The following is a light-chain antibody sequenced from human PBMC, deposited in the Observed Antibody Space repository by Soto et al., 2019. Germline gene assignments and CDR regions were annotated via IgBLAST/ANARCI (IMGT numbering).Light chain of an antibody. CDR2: AAS. CDR1: QSISSY. J-gene: IGKJ1*01. V-gene: IGKV1-39*01. Sequence: DIQMTQSPSSLSASVGDRVTITCRASQSISSYLNWYQQKPGKAPKLLIYAASSLQSGVPSRFSGSGSGTDFTLTICSLQPEDVATYYCQQSYSTPCTFGQGTKVEIK. CDR3: QQSYSTPCT.